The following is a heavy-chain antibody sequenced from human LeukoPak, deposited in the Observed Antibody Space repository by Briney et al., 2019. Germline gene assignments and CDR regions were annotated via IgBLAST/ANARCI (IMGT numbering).Heavy chain of an antibody. V-gene: IGHV3-48*01. CDR3: AKDPRYCSGGSCYSRYYFDY. CDR1: GFTFSSYS. Sequence: PGGSLRLSCAASGFTFSSYSMNWVRQAPGEGLEWVSYISSSSSTIYYADSVKGRFTISRDNSKNTLYLQMNSLRAEDTAVYYCAKDPRYCSGGSCYSRYYFDYWGQGTLVTVSS. CDR2: ISSSSSTI. D-gene: IGHD2-15*01. J-gene: IGHJ4*02.